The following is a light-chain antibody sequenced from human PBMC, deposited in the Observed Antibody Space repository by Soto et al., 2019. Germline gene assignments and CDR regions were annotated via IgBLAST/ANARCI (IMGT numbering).Light chain of an antibody. CDR3: FSYTTSSTLV. V-gene: IGLV2-14*03. Sequence: QSVLTQPASVSGSPGQSITISCTGTSSDIGGYNYVSWYQHHPGKAPKLMIHDVSNRPSGVSNRFSGSKSGNTASLTISGLQLEDEADYYCFSYTTSSTLVIGGGTKLTVL. CDR2: DVS. CDR1: SSDIGGYNY. J-gene: IGLJ2*01.